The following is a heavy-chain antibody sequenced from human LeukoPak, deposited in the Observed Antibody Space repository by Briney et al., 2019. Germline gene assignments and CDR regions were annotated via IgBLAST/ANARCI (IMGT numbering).Heavy chain of an antibody. Sequence: GGSLRLSCAASGFTFSSYNMNWVRQAPGKGLEWVSSISSRSSYIYSADSVKGRFTISRDNAKNSLYLEMNSLRGEDTAVYFCARDRETTGYDYWDQGTLVTVSS. D-gene: IGHD5-12*01. CDR1: GFTFSSYN. V-gene: IGHV3-21*01. CDR2: ISSRSSYI. J-gene: IGHJ4*02. CDR3: ARDRETTGYDY.